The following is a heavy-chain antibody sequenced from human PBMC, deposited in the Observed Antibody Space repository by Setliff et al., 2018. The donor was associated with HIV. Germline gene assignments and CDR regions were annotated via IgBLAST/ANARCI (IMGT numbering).Heavy chain of an antibody. J-gene: IGHJ4*02. CDR1: GFTVSSYY. V-gene: IGHV3-66*02. Sequence: GGSLRLSCAASGFTVSSYYTAWVRQAPGKGLEWVSTIYSDGSTYHADSVKGRFTLSRDTSKNTLSLQMNTLRPEDTAVYFCARVRLYNSALDYWGQGTLVTVSS. CDR3: ARVRLYNSALDY. D-gene: IGHD3-22*01. CDR2: IYSDGST.